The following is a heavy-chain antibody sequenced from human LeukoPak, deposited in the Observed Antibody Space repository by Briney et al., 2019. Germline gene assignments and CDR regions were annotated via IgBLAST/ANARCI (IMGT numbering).Heavy chain of an antibody. CDR3: ARGNDQREYRVHPFDY. CDR1: GFTFSSYG. V-gene: IGHV3-30*02. D-gene: IGHD5-18*01. J-gene: IGHJ4*02. Sequence: GGSLRLSCAASGFTFSSYGMHWVRQAPGKGLEWVAFIRYDGSNKYYADSVKGRFTISRDNSKNTLYLQMNSLRAEDTAVYYCARGNDQREYRVHPFDYWGQGSLFTVSS. CDR2: IRYDGSNK.